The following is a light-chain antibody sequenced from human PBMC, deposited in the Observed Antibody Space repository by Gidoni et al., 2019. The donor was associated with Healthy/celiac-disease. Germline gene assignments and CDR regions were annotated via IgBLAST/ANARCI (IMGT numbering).Light chain of an antibody. CDR2: GVS. V-gene: IGLV2-14*01. CDR3: SSYTSSSTLPI. Sequence: QSALTQPASVSGSPGQSITISCTGTSSDVGGYNYVSWYQQHPGKAPKLMIYGVSNRPSGVSNRFSGSKSANTASLTISGLQAEDEADYYCSSYTSSSTLPIFGTGTKVTVL. CDR1: SSDVGGYNY. J-gene: IGLJ1*01.